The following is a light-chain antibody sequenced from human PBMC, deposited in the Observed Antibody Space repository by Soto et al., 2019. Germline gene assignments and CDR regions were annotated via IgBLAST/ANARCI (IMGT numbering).Light chain of an antibody. J-gene: IGKJ4*01. CDR1: QSVSSSY. V-gene: IGKV3-20*01. CDR3: QQYGSSPLLP. Sequence: EIVLTQSPGTLSLSPGERATLSCRASQSVSSSYLAWYQQKPGQAPRLLIYGASSRATGIPDRFSGSGSGTDFTLTISRLEPEYFAVYYCQQYGSSPLLPFGGGPKVDIK. CDR2: GAS.